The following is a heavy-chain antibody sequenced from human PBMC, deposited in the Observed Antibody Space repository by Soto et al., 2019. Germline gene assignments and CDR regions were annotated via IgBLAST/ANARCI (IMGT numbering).Heavy chain of an antibody. CDR3: ARVCGGDCYSSRGIDY. CDR2: ISYTGST. Sequence: QVQLQESGPGLVKPSQTLSLTCTVSGGSISSGDHYWSWIRQPPGKGLEWIAYISYTGSTYYNPSLKSRVTISVDTSKNQFSLKLSSVTAADTAVYYCARVCGGDCYSSRGIDYWGQGILVTVSS. V-gene: IGHV4-30-4*01. D-gene: IGHD2-21*02. CDR1: GGSISSGDHY. J-gene: IGHJ4*02.